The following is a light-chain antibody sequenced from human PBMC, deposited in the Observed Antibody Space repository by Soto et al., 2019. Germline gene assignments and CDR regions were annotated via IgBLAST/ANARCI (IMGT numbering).Light chain of an antibody. CDR3: QSSDSSLIV. J-gene: IGLJ2*01. CDR2: GNN. CDR1: SSNIGAGYD. V-gene: IGLV1-40*01. Sequence: QAVVTQPPSVSGAPGQRVTISCTGSSSNIGAGYDVHWYQQLPGTAPKLLIYGNNNRPSGVPDRFSGSNSGTSASLAISGLRAEDEADYYCQSSDSSLIVFGGGTKVTVL.